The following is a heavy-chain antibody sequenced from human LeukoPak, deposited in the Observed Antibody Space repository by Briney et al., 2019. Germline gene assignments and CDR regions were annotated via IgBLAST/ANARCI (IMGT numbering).Heavy chain of an antibody. CDR3: AGQQQLIDY. CDR2: ISSSSSYI. CDR1: GFTFSSYS. V-gene: IGHV3-21*01. Sequence: GGSLRLSCAASGFTFSSYSMNWVRQAPGKGLEWVSSISSSSSYIYYADSVKGRFTISRDNAKSSLYLQMNSLRAEDTAVYYCAGQQQLIDYWGQGTLVTVSS. J-gene: IGHJ4*02. D-gene: IGHD6-13*01.